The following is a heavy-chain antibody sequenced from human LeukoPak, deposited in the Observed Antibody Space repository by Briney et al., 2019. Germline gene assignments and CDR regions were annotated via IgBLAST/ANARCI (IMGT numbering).Heavy chain of an antibody. CDR2: IASDGSST. CDR3: ARGRPHGNDY. V-gene: IGHV3-74*01. Sequence: GGSLRLSCAASGFTFSSYWMNWVRQAPGKGLVCVSRIASDGSSTTYADSVKGRFSISRDNAKNTLYLQMNSLRVEDTAVYYCARGRPHGNDYWGQGTLVTVSS. J-gene: IGHJ4*02. CDR1: GFTFSSYW. D-gene: IGHD4-23*01.